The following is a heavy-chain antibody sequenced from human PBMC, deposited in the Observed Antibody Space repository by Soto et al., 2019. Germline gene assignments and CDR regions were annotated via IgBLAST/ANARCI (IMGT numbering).Heavy chain of an antibody. CDR2: IRSKVSSYAT. J-gene: IGHJ4*02. CDR1: GFTFSGSS. V-gene: IGHV3-73*02. D-gene: IGHD1-26*01. CDR3: TRRGTDRWDSGIGY. Sequence: EVQLVESGGGLVQSGGSLKLSCAASGFTFSGSSMHWVRQASGKGLEWVGRIRSKVSSYATAYAASVEGRFIISRDDSKNTTYLQMNSLKTEDTAVYYCTRRGTDRWDSGIGYWGQGTLVTVSS.